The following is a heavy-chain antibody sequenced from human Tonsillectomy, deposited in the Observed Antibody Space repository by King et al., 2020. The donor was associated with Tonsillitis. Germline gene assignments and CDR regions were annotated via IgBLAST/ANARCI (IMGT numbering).Heavy chain of an antibody. CDR3: AKDRPLFDY. J-gene: IGHJ4*02. V-gene: IGHV3-23*01. CDR2: ISGSGGST. D-gene: IGHD3-16*02. CDR1: RYA. Sequence: RYAMSWVRQAPGKGLEWVSAISGSGGSTYYADSVKGRFTISRDNSKNTLYLQMNSLRAEDTAVYYCAKDRPLFDYWGQGSLVTVSA.